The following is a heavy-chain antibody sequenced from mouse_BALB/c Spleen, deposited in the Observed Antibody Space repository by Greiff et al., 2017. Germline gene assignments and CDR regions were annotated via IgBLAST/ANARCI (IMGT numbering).Heavy chain of an antibody. V-gene: IGHV1S135*01. CDR1: GYSFTGYN. D-gene: IGHD1-1*02. CDR3: ARSGSYRYFDV. J-gene: IGHJ1*01. CDR2: IDPYNGGT. Sequence: SGPELGKPGASVKISCKASGYSFTGYNMYWVKQSHRKSLEWIGYIDPYNGGTSYNQKSKGKATLTVDKSSSTAYMHLNSLTSEDSAIYYCARSGSYRYFDVWGAGTTVTVSS.